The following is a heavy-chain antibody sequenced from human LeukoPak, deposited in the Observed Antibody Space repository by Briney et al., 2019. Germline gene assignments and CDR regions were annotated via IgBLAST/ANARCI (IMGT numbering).Heavy chain of an antibody. V-gene: IGHV4-61*02. CDR1: GGSISSGSYY. CDR2: IYTSGST. Sequence: DPSQTLSLTCTVSGGSISSGSYYWSWIRQPAGKGLEWIGRIYTSGSTNYNPSLKSRVTISVDTSKNQFSLKLSSVTAADTAVYYCARAALTIFGVVTEYFDYWGQGTLVTVSS. J-gene: IGHJ4*02. CDR3: ARAALTIFGVVTEYFDY. D-gene: IGHD3-3*01.